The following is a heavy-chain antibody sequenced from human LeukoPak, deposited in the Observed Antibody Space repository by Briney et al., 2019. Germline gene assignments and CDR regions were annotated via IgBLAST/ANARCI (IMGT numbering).Heavy chain of an antibody. CDR3: ARMTVVVVAATRGNWFDP. J-gene: IGHJ5*02. Sequence: ESGPTLVNPTETLTLTCTVSGFPLSNARMGVSWIRQPPGKALEWLAHIFSNDEKSYSTSLKSRLTISKDTSKSQVVLTMTNMDPVDTATYYCARMTVVVVAATRGNWFDPWGQGTLVTVSS. V-gene: IGHV2-26*01. CDR1: GFPLSNARMG. CDR2: IFSNDEK. D-gene: IGHD2-15*01.